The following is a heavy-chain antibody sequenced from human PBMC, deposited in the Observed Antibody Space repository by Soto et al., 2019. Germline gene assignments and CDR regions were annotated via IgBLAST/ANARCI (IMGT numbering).Heavy chain of an antibody. CDR1: GGSINGGGYF. Sequence: QVQLQESGPGLVKPSQTLSLTCTVSGGSINGGGYFWSWIRQTPGKGLESIGHIYNSGTTYTNPSLNSPATISGDTSPNQFSLNLTSVTAADTAVYYCARGPSTDKVDYWGQGTLVTVSS. CDR3: ARGPSTDKVDY. V-gene: IGHV4-30-4*01. D-gene: IGHD2-2*01. J-gene: IGHJ4*02. CDR2: IYNSGTT.